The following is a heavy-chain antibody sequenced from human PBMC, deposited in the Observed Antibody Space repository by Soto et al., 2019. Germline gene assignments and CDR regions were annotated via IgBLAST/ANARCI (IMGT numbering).Heavy chain of an antibody. D-gene: IGHD5-12*01. J-gene: IGHJ5*02. CDR3: ARDPVDGYAFFDN. CDR2: INHSGST. Sequence: TSETLSLTCTVYGESFSGYYWSWIRQPPGKGLEWIGEINHSGSTNYNPSLKSRVTISVDTSKNQFSLKLSSVTAADTAVFYCARDPVDGYAFFDNWGQGALVTVSS. CDR1: GESFSGYY. V-gene: IGHV4-34*01.